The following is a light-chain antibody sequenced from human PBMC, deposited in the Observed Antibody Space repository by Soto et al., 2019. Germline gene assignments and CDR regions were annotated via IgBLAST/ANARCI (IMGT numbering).Light chain of an antibody. Sequence: EIVLTQSPATLSLSPGERATLSCRASQRVSSYLVWYQQKPGQAPRLLMYDASNRATGIPARFSGSGSGTDFTLTISSLEPADFAVYYCQQRSTWPLTFGGGTKVEIK. CDR2: DAS. J-gene: IGKJ4*01. CDR1: QRVSSY. CDR3: QQRSTWPLT. V-gene: IGKV3-11*01.